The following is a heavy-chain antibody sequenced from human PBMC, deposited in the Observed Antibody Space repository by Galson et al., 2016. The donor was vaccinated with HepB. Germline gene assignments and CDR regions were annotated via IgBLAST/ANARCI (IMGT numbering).Heavy chain of an antibody. D-gene: IGHD2-21*02. Sequence: SVKVSCKASGGTFSSSAISWVRQAPGQGLQWMGGIIPMFGTANYAQKFQGRVTLTADESTSTAYMDLSNLRSEETAVYYGARAATATPLGYYYAMDVWGHGTTLTVSS. J-gene: IGHJ6*02. V-gene: IGHV1-69*13. CDR1: GGTFSSSA. CDR2: IIPMFGTA. CDR3: ARAATATPLGYYYAMDV.